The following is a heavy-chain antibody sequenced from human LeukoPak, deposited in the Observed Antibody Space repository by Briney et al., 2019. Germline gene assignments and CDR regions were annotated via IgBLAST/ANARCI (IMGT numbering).Heavy chain of an antibody. V-gene: IGHV1-18*01. D-gene: IGHD5-18*01. J-gene: IGHJ4*02. CDR3: ARDLFEYTYGLPFEY. CDR2: TGVYNDNT. Sequence: ASVKVSCKASGYMFASYGISWARQAPGQGLEWMGWTGVYNDNTNLAPKFQGRVTMTTDISTSTAVKELRSLRSDDTAVYYCARDLFEYTYGLPFEYWGQGTLVTVSS. CDR1: GYMFASYG.